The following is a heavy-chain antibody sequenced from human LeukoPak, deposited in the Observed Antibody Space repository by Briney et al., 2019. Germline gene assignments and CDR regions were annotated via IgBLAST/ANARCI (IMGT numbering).Heavy chain of an antibody. CDR3: ARRIYGSGTNWFDP. D-gene: IGHD3-10*01. V-gene: IGHV3-66*01. Sequence: PGGSLRLSCAASGFTVSSNYMSWVRQAPGKGLEWVSVIYSGGNTYYADSVKGRFTISRDNAKNSLYLQMNSLRAEDTAVYYCARRIYGSGTNWFDPWGQGTLVTVSS. CDR2: IYSGGNT. J-gene: IGHJ5*02. CDR1: GFTVSSNY.